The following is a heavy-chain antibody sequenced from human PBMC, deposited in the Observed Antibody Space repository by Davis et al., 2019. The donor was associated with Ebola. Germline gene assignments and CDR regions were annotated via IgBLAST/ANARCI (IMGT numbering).Heavy chain of an antibody. J-gene: IGHJ4*02. CDR2: FDPDADET. Sequence: ASVKVSCKVSGYSLTYLSIHWVRQAPGKGPEWMGGFDPDADETVYAQKFQGRVTITADESTSTAYMELSSLRSEDTAVYYCARDRYSDGSGYFFEQSHWGQGTLVTVSS. CDR3: ARDRYSDGSGYFFEQSH. CDR1: GYSLTYLS. D-gene: IGHD3-22*01. V-gene: IGHV1-24*01.